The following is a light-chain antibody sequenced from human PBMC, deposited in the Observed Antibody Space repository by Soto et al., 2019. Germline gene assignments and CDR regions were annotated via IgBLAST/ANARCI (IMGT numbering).Light chain of an antibody. V-gene: IGKV2-28*01. CDR2: LGS. Sequence: DIVMTQSPLSLPVTPGEPASISCRSSQSLLHSNGYNYLDWYLQKQGQSPQLLIYLGSNRASGVPDRFSGSGSGTDFTLKISTVEAEEVGDYYYMQALQSYTFGQGTKLEIK. CDR1: QSLLHSNGYNY. CDR3: MQALQSYT. J-gene: IGKJ2*01.